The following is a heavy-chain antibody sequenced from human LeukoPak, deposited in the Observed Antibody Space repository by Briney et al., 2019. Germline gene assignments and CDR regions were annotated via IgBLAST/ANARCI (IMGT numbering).Heavy chain of an antibody. CDR1: GGTFSSYA. CDR3: ARTAMVPNWFDP. J-gene: IGHJ5*02. CDR2: IIPIFGTA. Sequence: SVKVSCKASGGTFSSYAISWVRQAPGQGLEWMGGIIPIFGTANYAQKFQGRVTITTDESTSTACMELSSLRSEDTAVYYCARTAMVPNWFDPWGQGTLVTVSS. V-gene: IGHV1-69*05. D-gene: IGHD5-18*01.